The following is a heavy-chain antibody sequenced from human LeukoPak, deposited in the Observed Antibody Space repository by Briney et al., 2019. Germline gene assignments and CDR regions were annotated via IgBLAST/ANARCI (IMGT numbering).Heavy chain of an antibody. D-gene: IGHD3-22*01. Sequence: ASVKVSCKASGYTFTSYGISWVRQAPGQGLEWMGWISAYNGNTNYAQKLQGRVTMTTDTSTSTAYMELRSLRSDDTAVYYCATVPSYYYDSSGYFGPYDYWGQGTLVTVSS. CDR2: ISAYNGNT. CDR1: GYTFTSYG. CDR3: ATVPSYYYDSSGYFGPYDY. V-gene: IGHV1-18*01. J-gene: IGHJ4*02.